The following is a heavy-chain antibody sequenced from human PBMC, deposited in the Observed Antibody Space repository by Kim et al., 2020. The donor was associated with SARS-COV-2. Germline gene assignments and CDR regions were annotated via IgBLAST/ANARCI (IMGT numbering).Heavy chain of an antibody. CDR1: GFTFSSYG. CDR3: ARDSKLRRGIAAAGPLRVFDY. D-gene: IGHD6-13*01. V-gene: IGHV3-33*01. Sequence: GGSLRLSCAASGFTFSSYGMHWVRQAPGKGLEWVAVIWYDGSNKYYADSVKGRFTISRDNSKNTLYLQMNSLRAEDTAVYYCARDSKLRRGIAAAGPLRVFDYWGQGTLVTVSS. J-gene: IGHJ4*02. CDR2: IWYDGSNK.